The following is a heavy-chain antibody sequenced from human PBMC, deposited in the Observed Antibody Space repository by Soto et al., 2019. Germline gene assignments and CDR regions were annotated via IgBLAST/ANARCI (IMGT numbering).Heavy chain of an antibody. CDR2: ISAHNGNT. J-gene: IGHJ4*02. CDR1: GYTFTSYG. CDR3: ARGRYGDY. V-gene: IGHV1-18*01. Sequence: QVHLVQSGAEVKKPGASVKVSCKASGYTFTSYGITWVRQAPGQGIEWMGWISAHNGNTDYAQKLQGRVIVTRDTSTSTAYRELRRLLSADTAVYCCARGRYGDYWGEGALVTVSS. D-gene: IGHD1-1*01.